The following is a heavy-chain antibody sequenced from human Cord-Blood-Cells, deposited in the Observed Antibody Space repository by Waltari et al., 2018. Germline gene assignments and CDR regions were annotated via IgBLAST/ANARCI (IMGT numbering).Heavy chain of an antibody. Sequence: QVQLVESGGGVVQPGRSLRLSCAASGFTFSSYAMHWVRQAPGKGLEWVAVISYDGNNQYYADSVKGRFTISRDNSKNTLYLQMNSLRAEDTAVYYCARDTTVTTLSFDYWGQGTLVTVSS. CDR1: GFTFSSYA. D-gene: IGHD4-17*01. J-gene: IGHJ4*02. V-gene: IGHV3-30-3*01. CDR2: ISYDGNNQ. CDR3: ARDTTVTTLSFDY.